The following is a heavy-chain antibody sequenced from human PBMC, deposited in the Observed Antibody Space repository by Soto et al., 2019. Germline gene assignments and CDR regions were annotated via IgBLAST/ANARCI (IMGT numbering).Heavy chain of an antibody. CDR3: ARVRSFRGGSEAYDAFDI. CDR2: IYHGGST. Sequence: QLQLQESGSGLVKPSQTLSLTCAVSGDSVSSGGYSWSWVRQPPGKGLEWIGYIYHGGSTYYNPSLKSRVTISTDRSKNQFSLKLDSVTAAHTAMYYCARVRSFRGGSEAYDAFDIWGQGTMVTVS. CDR1: GDSVSSGGYS. V-gene: IGHV4-30-2*01. J-gene: IGHJ3*02. D-gene: IGHD5-12*01.